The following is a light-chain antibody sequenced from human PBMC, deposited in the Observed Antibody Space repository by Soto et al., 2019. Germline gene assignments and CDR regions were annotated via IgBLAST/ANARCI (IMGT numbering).Light chain of an antibody. J-gene: IGKJ1*01. V-gene: IGKV3-11*01. CDR1: QSVTNY. Sequence: EIFLTQSPDTLSLSPGERATLSCRASQSVTNYIAWYQQRPGQAPRLLIYDAPNRATGVPARFSGSGSGTDFTLTISDLEPADFGLYYCQQRLNWPPGFGQGTKVEIK. CDR3: QQRLNWPPG. CDR2: DAP.